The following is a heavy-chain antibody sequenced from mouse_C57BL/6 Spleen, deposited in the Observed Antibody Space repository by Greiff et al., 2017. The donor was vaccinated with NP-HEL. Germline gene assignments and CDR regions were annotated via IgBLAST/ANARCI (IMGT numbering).Heavy chain of an antibody. CDR1: GFTFSSYG. V-gene: IGHV5-6*01. D-gene: IGHD4-1*01. CDR2: ISSGGSYT. CDR3: ARHETTGTRYYAMDY. Sequence: EVMLVESGGDLVKPGGSLKLSCAASGFTFSSYGMSWVRQTPDKRLEWVATISSGGSYTYYPDSVKGRFTISRDNAKNTLYLQMSSLKSEDTAMYYCARHETTGTRYYAMDYWGQGTSVTVSS. J-gene: IGHJ4*01.